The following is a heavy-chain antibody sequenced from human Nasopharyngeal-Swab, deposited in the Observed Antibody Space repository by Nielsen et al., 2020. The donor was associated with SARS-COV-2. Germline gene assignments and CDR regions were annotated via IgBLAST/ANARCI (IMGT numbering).Heavy chain of an antibody. J-gene: IGHJ5*02. CDR2: MNPNSGNT. CDR1: GYTFPSYD. Sequence: ASVQVSCKASGYTFPSYDINWVRQATGQGLEWMGWMNPNSGNTGYAQKFQGRVTMTRNTSISTAYMELSSLRSEDPAVYYCARSTYGSGSYYNFLSMAQGFDPWGQGTLVTVSS. V-gene: IGHV1-8*01. CDR3: ARSTYGSGSYYNFLSMAQGFDP. D-gene: IGHD3-10*01.